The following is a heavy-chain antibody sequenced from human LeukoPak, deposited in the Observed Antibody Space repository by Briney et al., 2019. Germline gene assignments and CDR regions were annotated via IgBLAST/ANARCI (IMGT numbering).Heavy chain of an antibody. J-gene: IGHJ5*02. D-gene: IGHD3-10*01. CDR1: GDSISSSKW. CDR2: ISDGGST. V-gene: IGHV4-4*02. Sequence: SGTLSLTCAVSGDSISSSKWWGWVRQPPRKGLEWIGEISDGGSTNLNPSLKSRVTISIDKSKNQFSLKLSSVTAADTAVYYCASGQGRGGSSDWFDPWGQGTLVTVSS. CDR3: ASGQGRGGSSDWFDP.